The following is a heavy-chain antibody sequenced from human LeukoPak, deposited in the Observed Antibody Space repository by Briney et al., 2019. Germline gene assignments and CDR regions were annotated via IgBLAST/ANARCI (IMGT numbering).Heavy chain of an antibody. V-gene: IGHV3-74*01. D-gene: IGHD3-22*01. J-gene: IGHJ4*02. CDR1: GFTFSSYW. CDR3: ARSGWPYYFDY. CDR2: IHSDGSST. Sequence: GGSLRLSCAASGFTFSSYWMHWVRQAPGKGLVWVSRIHSDGSSTSYADSVRGRFTISRDDAKSTLYLQMDSLRAEDTAVYYCARSGWPYYFDYWGQGTLVTVSS.